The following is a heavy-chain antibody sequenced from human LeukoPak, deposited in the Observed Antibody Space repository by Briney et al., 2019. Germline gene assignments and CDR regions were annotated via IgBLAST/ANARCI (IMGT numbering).Heavy chain of an antibody. D-gene: IGHD1-14*01. Sequence: PSETLSLTCTVSGGSISSSSYYWGWIRQPPGKGLEWIGRIYYIGSTYYNPSLKSRVTISVDTSKNQFSLKLSSVTAADTAVYYCARGQFVRGNLYYFDYWGQGTLVTVSS. CDR1: GGSISSSSYY. CDR3: ARGQFVRGNLYYFDY. CDR2: IYYIGST. V-gene: IGHV4-39*07. J-gene: IGHJ4*02.